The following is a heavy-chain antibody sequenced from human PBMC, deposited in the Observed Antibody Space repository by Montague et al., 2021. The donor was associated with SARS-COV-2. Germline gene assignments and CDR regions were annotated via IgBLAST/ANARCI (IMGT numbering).Heavy chain of an antibody. CDR2: IDWDDDK. J-gene: IGHJ6*02. V-gene: IGHV2-70*11. D-gene: IGHD3-9*01. Sequence: PALVKPTQTLTLTCTFSGFSLSTSGMCVSWIRQPPGKTLEWLARIDWDDDKYYSTSLKTRLTISKDTSKNQVVLTMTNMDPVDTATYYCARIPYDILTGLTSGMDVWGQGTTVTVSS. CDR1: GFSLSTSGMC. CDR3: ARIPYDILTGLTSGMDV.